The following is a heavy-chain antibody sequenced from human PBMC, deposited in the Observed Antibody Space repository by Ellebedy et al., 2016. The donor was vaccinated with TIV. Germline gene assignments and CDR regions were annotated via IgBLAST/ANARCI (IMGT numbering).Heavy chain of an antibody. CDR2: ITPHNGNT. V-gene: IGHV1-18*04. Sequence: AASVKVSCKASGYTFTNYGISWVRQAPGQGLEWVGWITPHNGNTNLAQNFQGRVTLTTDTSTSTAYMEIRSLTSDDTAVYFCARASPSTSTAVTFDSWGQGTPVTVSS. CDR1: GYTFTNYG. CDR3: ARASPSTSTAVTFDS. J-gene: IGHJ4*02. D-gene: IGHD6-19*01.